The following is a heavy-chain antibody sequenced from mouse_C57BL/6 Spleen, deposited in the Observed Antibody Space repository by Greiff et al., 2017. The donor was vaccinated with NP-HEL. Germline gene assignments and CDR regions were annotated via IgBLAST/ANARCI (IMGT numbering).Heavy chain of an antibody. CDR3: SRSGYADAMDY. CDR2: IYPGYGDT. CDR1: GYAFSSYW. Sequence: VQLQQSGAELVKPGASVKISCKASGYAFSSYWMNWVKQRPGKGLEWIGQIYPGYGDTNYNGKFKGKATLTADKSSSTAYMQLSSLTSEDSAVYFCSRSGYADAMDYWGQGTSVTVSS. V-gene: IGHV1-80*01. D-gene: IGHD3-1*01. J-gene: IGHJ4*01.